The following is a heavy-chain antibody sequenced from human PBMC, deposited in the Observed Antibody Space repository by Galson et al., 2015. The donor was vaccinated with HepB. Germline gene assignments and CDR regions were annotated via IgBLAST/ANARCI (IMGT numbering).Heavy chain of an antibody. D-gene: IGHD6-13*01. V-gene: IGHV3-48*01. Sequence: SLRLSCAASGFTFSSYSMNWVRQAPGKGLEWVSYISSSSSTIYYADSVKGRFTISRDNAKNSLYLQMNSLRAEDTAVYHCASGYRFDYWGQGTLVTVSS. J-gene: IGHJ4*02. CDR3: ASGYRFDY. CDR2: ISSSSSTI. CDR1: GFTFSSYS.